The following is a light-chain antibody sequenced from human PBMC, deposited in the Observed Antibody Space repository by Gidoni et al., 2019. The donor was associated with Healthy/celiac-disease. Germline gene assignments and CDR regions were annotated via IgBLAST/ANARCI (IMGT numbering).Light chain of an antibody. CDR2: AAS. Sequence: DIQMTPSPSSLSASVGDRVTITCRASQGISNSLAWYQQKPGKAPKLLLYAASRLESGVPSRFSGSGSGTDYTLTISSLQPEDFATYYCQQYYSTPQGTFGPGTKVDIK. V-gene: IGKV1-NL1*01. J-gene: IGKJ3*01. CDR3: QQYYSTPQGT. CDR1: QGISNS.